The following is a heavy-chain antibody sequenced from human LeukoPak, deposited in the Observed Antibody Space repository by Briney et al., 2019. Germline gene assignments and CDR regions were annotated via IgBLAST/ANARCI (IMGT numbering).Heavy chain of an antibody. D-gene: IGHD3-3*02. CDR3: ARDLGSIFGVVMKR. CDR2: INPNSGGT. J-gene: IGHJ4*02. V-gene: IGHV1-2*02. CDR1: GCTFTGYY. Sequence: ASVKVSCKASGCTFTGYYMHWVRQAPGQGLEWMRWINPNSGGTNYAQKFQGRVTMTRDTSISTAYMELSRLRSDDTAVYYCARDLGSIFGVVMKRWGPGTLVTVSS.